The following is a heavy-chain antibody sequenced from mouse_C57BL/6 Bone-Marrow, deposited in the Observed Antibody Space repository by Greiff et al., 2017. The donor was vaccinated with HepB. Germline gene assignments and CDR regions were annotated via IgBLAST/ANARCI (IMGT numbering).Heavy chain of an antibody. V-gene: IGHV6-6*01. Sequence: EVQVVESGGGLVQPGGSMKLSCAASGFTFSDAWMDWVRQSPEKGLEWVAEIRNKANNHATYYAESAKGRFTISRDDSKSSVYLQMNSLRAEDTGIYYCTSTVVGYFDVWGTGTTVTVSS. CDR2: IRNKANNHAT. CDR3: TSTVVGYFDV. J-gene: IGHJ1*03. D-gene: IGHD1-1*01. CDR1: GFTFSDAW.